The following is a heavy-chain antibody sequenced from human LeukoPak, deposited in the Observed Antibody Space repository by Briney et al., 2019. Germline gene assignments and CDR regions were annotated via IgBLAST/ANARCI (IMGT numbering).Heavy chain of an antibody. D-gene: IGHD3-10*01. CDR1: GFTFSSYG. V-gene: IGHV3-30*18. CDR3: AKDLPSGSIDY. CDR2: ISYDGSNK. J-gene: IGHJ4*02. Sequence: PGGSLRLSCAASGFTFSSYGMHWVRQAPGKGLEWVAVISYDGSNKYYADSVKGRFTISRDNSKNTLYLQMNSLRAEDTAVCYCAKDLPSGSIDYWGQGTLVTVSS.